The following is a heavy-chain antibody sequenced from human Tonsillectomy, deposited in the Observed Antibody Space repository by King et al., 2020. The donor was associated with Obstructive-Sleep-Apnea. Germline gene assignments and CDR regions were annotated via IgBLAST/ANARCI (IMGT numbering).Heavy chain of an antibody. V-gene: IGHV5-51*01. D-gene: IGHD3-16*02. J-gene: IGHJ3*02. CDR1: GYSFTNYW. Sequence: QLVQSGAEVKKPGESLKISCEGSGYSFTNYWIAWVRQMPGKGLEWMGIIYPGDSHTRYSPSFQGQVTLSADKSINTAYLQWSSLKASDTAMYYFARGSTFGGIIGDFDIWGQGTMVTVSS. CDR3: ARGSTFGGIIGDFDI. CDR2: IYPGDSHT.